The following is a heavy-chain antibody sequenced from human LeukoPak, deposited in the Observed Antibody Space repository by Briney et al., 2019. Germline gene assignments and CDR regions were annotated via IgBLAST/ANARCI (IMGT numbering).Heavy chain of an antibody. V-gene: IGHV4-4*02. CDR3: ARVGALGGHDF. J-gene: IGHJ4*02. Sequence: GSLRLSCAASGFTFSNAWMSWVRQAPGKGLEWIGEIYHSGNTNYNPPLKSRVTISLDKSKNQFSLKLNSVTAADTAVYYCARVGALGGHDFWGQGSLVTVSS. CDR2: IYHSGNT. CDR1: GFTFSNAW. D-gene: IGHD1-26*01.